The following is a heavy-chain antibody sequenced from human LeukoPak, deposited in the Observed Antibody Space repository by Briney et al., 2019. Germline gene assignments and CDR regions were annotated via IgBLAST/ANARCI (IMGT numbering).Heavy chain of an antibody. J-gene: IGHJ3*02. CDR1: GGSISSGGYS. D-gene: IGHD1-1*01. V-gene: IGHV4-31*03. CDR3: ARAGYALRDAFDI. Sequence: SQTLSLTCTVSGGSISSGGYSWSWIRQHPGKGLEWIGYIYYSGSTYYNPSLKSRVTISVDTSKNQFSLKLSSVTAADTAVYYCARAGYALRDAFDIWGQGTMVTVSS. CDR2: IYYSGST.